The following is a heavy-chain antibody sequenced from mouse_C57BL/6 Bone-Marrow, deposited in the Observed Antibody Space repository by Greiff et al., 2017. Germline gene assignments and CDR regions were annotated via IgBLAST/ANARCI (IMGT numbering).Heavy chain of an antibody. CDR1: GYTITGYW. V-gene: IGHV1-9*01. D-gene: IGHD2-12*01. J-gene: IGHJ1*03. CDR2: IVPGGGST. CDR3: AGSYFSPWDFDV. Sequence: VQLQQSGAELVKPGASVNLSCKATGYTITGYWIEWVKQRPGHGLEWIGEIVPGGGSTNYNEKFKGKATLTVDTSSSTAYMQLSSLTSEDSAVYDGAGSYFSPWDFDVWGTGTTVTVSS.